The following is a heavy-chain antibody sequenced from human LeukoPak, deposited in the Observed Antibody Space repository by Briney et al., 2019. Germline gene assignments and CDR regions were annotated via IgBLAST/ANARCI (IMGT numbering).Heavy chain of an antibody. D-gene: IGHD2-15*01. Sequence: GASVKVSFTASGGTFSSYAISWVRQAPGQGLEWMGRITPILGIANYAQKFQGRVTITADKSTSTAYMELSSLRSEDTAVHYCARGGYCSGGSCYHYYYYGMDVWGQGTTVTVSS. CDR3: ARGGYCSGGSCYHYYYYGMDV. J-gene: IGHJ6*02. CDR1: GGTFSSYA. V-gene: IGHV1-69*04. CDR2: ITPILGIA.